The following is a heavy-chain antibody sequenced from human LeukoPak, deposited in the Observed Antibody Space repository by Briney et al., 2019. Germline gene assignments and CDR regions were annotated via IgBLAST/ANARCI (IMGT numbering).Heavy chain of an antibody. V-gene: IGHV3-74*01. J-gene: IGHJ4*02. CDR1: GNYW. D-gene: IGHD2/OR15-2a*01. Sequence: AGGSLRLSCAASGNYWMHWVRQAPGKGLVWVSHINGDGSWTTYADSVKGRFTISKDNAKNTVYLQMNNLRAEDTAVYYCVIFYETYWGRGTLVTVSS. CDR3: VIFYETY. CDR2: INGDGSWT.